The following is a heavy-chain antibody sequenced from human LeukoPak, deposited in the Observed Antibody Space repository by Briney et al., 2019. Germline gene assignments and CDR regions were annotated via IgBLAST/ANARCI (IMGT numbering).Heavy chain of an antibody. CDR1: GYSFTSYW. J-gene: IGHJ3*02. V-gene: IGHV5-51*01. CDR2: IYPGDSDT. D-gene: IGHD3-22*01. CDR3: ASIRYYYDSSGYYSPQHAFDI. Sequence: GESLKISCKGSGYSFTSYWIGWVRQMPGKGLEWMGIIYPGDSDTRYSPSFQGQVTISADKSISTAYLQWSSLEASDTAMYYCASIRYYYDSSGYYSPQHAFDIWGQGTMVTVSS.